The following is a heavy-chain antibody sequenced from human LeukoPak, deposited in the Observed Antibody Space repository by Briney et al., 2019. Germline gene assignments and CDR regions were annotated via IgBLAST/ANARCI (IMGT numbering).Heavy chain of an antibody. CDR1: GFTFSSYS. V-gene: IGHV3-21*01. CDR2: ISSSSSYI. Sequence: PGGSLRLSCAASGFTFSSYSMNWVRQAPGKGLEWVSSISSSSSYIYYADSVKGRFTISRDNAKNSLYLQMNSLRAEDTAVYYCARDHGSGSSLDYWGQGILVTVSS. CDR3: ARDHGSGSSLDY. D-gene: IGHD3-10*01. J-gene: IGHJ4*02.